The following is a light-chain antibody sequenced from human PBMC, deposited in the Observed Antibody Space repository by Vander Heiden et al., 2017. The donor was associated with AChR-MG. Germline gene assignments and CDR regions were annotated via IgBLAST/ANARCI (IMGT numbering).Light chain of an antibody. CDR2: GDN. V-gene: IGLV1-40*01. Sequence: QSVLTQPPSVSGAPGQRVPISCTGSSSNIGAGCDGHWYQQVPGTAPRLLIFGDNNRPSGVPDRFSRSKSGTSVSLAIAGLQAEDEADYYCQSYDSSLSSLVFGGGTKLTVL. CDR3: QSYDSSLSSLV. J-gene: IGLJ3*02. CDR1: SSNIGAGCD.